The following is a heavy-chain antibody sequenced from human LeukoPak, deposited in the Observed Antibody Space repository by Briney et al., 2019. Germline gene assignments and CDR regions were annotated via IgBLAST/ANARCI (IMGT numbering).Heavy chain of an antibody. V-gene: IGHV4-59*06. CDR3: ARFMTTVSDAFDI. Sequence: SETLSLTCTVSGGSISSYYWSWIRQPPGKGLEWIGYIYYSGSTYYNPSLKSRVTISVDTSKNQFSLKLSSVTAADTAVYYCARFMTTVSDAFDIWGQGTMVTVSS. D-gene: IGHD4-17*01. CDR2: IYYSGST. J-gene: IGHJ3*02. CDR1: GGSISSYY.